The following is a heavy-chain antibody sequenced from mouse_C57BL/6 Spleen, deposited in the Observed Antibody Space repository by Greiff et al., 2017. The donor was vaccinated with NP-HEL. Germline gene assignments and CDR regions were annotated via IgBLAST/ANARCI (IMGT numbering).Heavy chain of an antibody. CDR1: GYTFTSYW. CDR3: ARFGHIYYCGSGDAMDY. Sequence: VQLQQPGTELVKPGASVKLSCKASGYTFTSYWMHWVKQRPGQGLEWIGNINPSNGGTNYNEKFKSKATLTVDKSSSTAYLQLSSLTSEDSAVYYGARFGHIYYCGSGDAMDYWGQGTSVTVSS. CDR2: INPSNGGT. D-gene: IGHD1-1*01. J-gene: IGHJ4*01. V-gene: IGHV1-53*01.